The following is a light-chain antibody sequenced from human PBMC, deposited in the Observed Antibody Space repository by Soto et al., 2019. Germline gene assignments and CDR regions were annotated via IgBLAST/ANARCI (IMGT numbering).Light chain of an antibody. CDR2: AAS. CDR3: LQDYNYPWT. V-gene: IGKV1-6*01. Sequence: AIQMTQAPSSLSASGGERGTITCRASQGISNDLGWYQQKPGKAPKLLIYAASSLQSGVPSRFSGSGSGTDFTLTISTLQPEDFATYYCLQDYNYPWTFGQGTKVDIK. CDR1: QGISND. J-gene: IGKJ1*01.